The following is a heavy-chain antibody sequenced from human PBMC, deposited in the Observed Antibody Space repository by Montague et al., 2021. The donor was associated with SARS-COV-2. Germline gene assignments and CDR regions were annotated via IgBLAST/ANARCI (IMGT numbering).Heavy chain of an antibody. J-gene: IGHJ3*01. D-gene: IGHD3-22*01. Sequence: SETLSLTRVVYGGSFSGYHWSWIRQPPGKGLEWIGSIYYTGNTYYNPSLKSRVTISVVTSKNHFTLKLSSVTAAETAVYYCARLKRYFDSSGSPSAFDFWGQGTKVTVSS. CDR3: ARLKRYFDSSGSPSAFDF. CDR1: GGSFSGYH. V-gene: IGHV4-34*01. CDR2: IYYTGNT.